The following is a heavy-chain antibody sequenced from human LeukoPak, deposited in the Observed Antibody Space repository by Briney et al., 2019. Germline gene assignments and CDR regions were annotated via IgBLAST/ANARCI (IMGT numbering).Heavy chain of an antibody. D-gene: IGHD2-15*01. V-gene: IGHV3-23*01. CDR2: ISGSGDST. CDR1: GFTFNNYA. J-gene: IGHJ4*02. CDR3: AKGRSQVVLAAMNY. Sequence: GGSLRLSCAASGFTFNNYAMTWVRQAPGKGLEWVSGISGSGDSTYYADSVKGRFTISRENSNDTLYLQMNTLGAEDTAIYYCAKGRSQVVLAAMNYWGQGTLVTVSS.